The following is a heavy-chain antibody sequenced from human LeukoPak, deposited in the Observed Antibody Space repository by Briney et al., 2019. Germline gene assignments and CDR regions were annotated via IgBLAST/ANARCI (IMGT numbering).Heavy chain of an antibody. CDR1: GFTFSDYW. Sequence: GVSLRLSCVGSGFTFSDYWMRWVRQAPGKGLEWVANIKQDGSEKDYVDALKGRFTISRDNAKNSLYLQMNSLRAEDTAVYYCARWLELMRNFDWWGQGTLVTVSS. J-gene: IGHJ4*02. CDR2: IKQDGSEK. D-gene: IGHD5-24*01. V-gene: IGHV3-7*01. CDR3: ARWLELMRNFDW.